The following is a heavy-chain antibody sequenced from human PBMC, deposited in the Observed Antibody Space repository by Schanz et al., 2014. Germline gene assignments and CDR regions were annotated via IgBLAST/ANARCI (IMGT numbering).Heavy chain of an antibody. J-gene: IGHJ4*02. CDR2: ISASGGDT. D-gene: IGHD6-25*01. Sequence: EMQLLESGGGLAQPGGSLRLSCAASGFTLSNYAMSWVRQAPGKGLEWVSVISASGGDTYYADSVKGRFTISRDNSKSTLYLQMNSLRAEDTAVYYCAKVRYSSGWRGDYFDEWGQGTLVTVAS. V-gene: IGHV3-23*01. CDR1: GFTLSNYA. CDR3: AKVRYSSGWRGDYFDE.